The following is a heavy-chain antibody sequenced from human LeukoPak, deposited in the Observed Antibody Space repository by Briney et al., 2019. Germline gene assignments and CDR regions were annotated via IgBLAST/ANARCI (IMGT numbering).Heavy chain of an antibody. CDR1: GFTVSSNY. Sequence: GGSLRLSCAASGFTVSSNYMSWVRQAPGKGLEWVSVIYSGGSTYYADSVKGRFTISRDNSKNTLYLQMNSLRAEDTAVYYCARAGHYYGSGSYQYYFDYWGQGTLVTVSS. CDR2: IYSGGST. D-gene: IGHD3-10*01. J-gene: IGHJ4*02. V-gene: IGHV3-53*01. CDR3: ARAGHYYGSGSYQYYFDY.